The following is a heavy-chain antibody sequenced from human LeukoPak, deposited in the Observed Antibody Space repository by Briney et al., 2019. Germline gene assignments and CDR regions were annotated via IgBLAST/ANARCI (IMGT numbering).Heavy chain of an antibody. CDR3: ARSSLAIPGSGSYYDY. V-gene: IGHV1-69*13. J-gene: IGHJ4*02. CDR2: IIPIFGTA. Sequence: ASVKVSCKASGGTFSSYAISWVRQAPGQGLEWMGGIIPIFGTANYAQKFQGRVTITADESTSTAYMELCSLRSEDTAVYYCARSSLAIPGSGSYYDYWGQGTLVTVSS. CDR1: GGTFSSYA. D-gene: IGHD3-10*01.